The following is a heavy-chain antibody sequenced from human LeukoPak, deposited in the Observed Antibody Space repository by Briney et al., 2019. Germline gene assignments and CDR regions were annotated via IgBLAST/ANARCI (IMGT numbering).Heavy chain of an antibody. D-gene: IGHD6-13*01. CDR1: GFTFDDYA. CDR3: AKAKVGSSWREYYFDY. V-gene: IGHV3-9*01. Sequence: GGSLRLSCAASGFTFDDYAMHWVRQAPGKGLEWVSGISWNSGSIGYADSVKGRFTISRDNAKNSLYLQMNSLRAEDTALYYCAKAKVGSSWREYYFDYWGQGTLVTVSS. CDR2: ISWNSGSI. J-gene: IGHJ4*02.